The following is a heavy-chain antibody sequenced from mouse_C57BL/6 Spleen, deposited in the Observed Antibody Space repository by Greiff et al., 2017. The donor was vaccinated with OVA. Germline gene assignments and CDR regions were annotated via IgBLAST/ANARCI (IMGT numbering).Heavy chain of an antibody. D-gene: IGHD1-1*01. Sequence: QVQLQQPGAELVRPGSSVKLSCKASGYTFTSYWMGWVKQRPGQGLEWIGNIYPSDSETHYNQKFKDKATLTVDKSSSPAYMQLSSLTSDDSAVYYCAREGGLRLSGFAYWGQGTLVTVSA. CDR3: AREGGLRLSGFAY. J-gene: IGHJ3*01. V-gene: IGHV1-61*01. CDR1: GYTFTSYW. CDR2: IYPSDSET.